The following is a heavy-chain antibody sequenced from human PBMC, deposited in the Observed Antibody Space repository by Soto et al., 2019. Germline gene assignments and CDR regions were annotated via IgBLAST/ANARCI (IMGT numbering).Heavy chain of an antibody. J-gene: IGHJ4*02. CDR3: ARHNRHNYGSSSWDS. CDR2: IDFNGNT. CDR1: GGSFSGYY. V-gene: IGHV4-34*01. Sequence: SETLSLTCAVYGGSFSGYYWSWIRQPPGKGLEWIGTIDFNGNTRYNPSLGSRVTVFAESNKNQFSLRLASVTAADTSVYYCARHNRHNYGSSSWDSWGLGALVTVSS. D-gene: IGHD5-18*01.